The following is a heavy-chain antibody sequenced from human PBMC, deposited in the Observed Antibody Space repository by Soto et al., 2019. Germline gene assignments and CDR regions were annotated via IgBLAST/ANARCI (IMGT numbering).Heavy chain of an antibody. CDR1: GYTFTGYY. V-gene: IGHV1-2*04. D-gene: IGHD2-2*01. CDR3: AREKGSSTSYYYYYGMDV. Sequence: GASVKVSCKASGYTFTGYYMHWVRQAPGQGLEWMGWINPNSGGTNYAQKFQGWVTMTRDTSISTAYMELNSLRAEDTAVYYCAREKGSSTSYYYYYGMDVWGQGTTVTVSS. J-gene: IGHJ6*02. CDR2: INPNSGGT.